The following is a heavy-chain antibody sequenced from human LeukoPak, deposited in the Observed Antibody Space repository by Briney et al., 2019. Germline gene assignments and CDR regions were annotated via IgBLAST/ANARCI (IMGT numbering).Heavy chain of an antibody. Sequence: PGGSLRLSCAASGFTFEDYAMHWVRQAPGKGLEWVSLISGDGGSTYYADSVKGRFTISRDNSKNSLYLQMNSLRTEDTALYYCAKDISTMIVVGNFDYWGQGTLVSVSS. CDR3: AKDISTMIVVGNFDY. V-gene: IGHV3-43*02. CDR1: GFTFEDYA. D-gene: IGHD3-22*01. J-gene: IGHJ4*02. CDR2: ISGDGGST.